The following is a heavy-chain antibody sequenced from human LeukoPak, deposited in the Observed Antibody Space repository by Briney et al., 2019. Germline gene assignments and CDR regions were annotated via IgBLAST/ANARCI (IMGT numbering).Heavy chain of an antibody. J-gene: IGHJ6*04. CDR2: IIPIFGTA. CDR3: ARGYLGYCSSTSCYAVQAPKRYYYYGMDV. D-gene: IGHD2-2*01. V-gene: IGHV1-69*01. Sequence: ASVKVSCKASGGTFSSYAISWVRQAPGQGLEWMGGIIPIFGTANYAQKFQGRVTITADESTSTAYMELSSLRSEDTAVYYCARGYLGYCSSTSCYAVQAPKRYYYYGMDVWGKGTTVTVSS. CDR1: GGTFSSYA.